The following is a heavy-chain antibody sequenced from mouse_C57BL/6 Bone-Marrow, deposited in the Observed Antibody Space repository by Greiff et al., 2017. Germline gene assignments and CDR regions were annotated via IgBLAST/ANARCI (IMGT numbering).Heavy chain of an antibody. V-gene: IGHV5-4*03. CDR1: GFTFSSYA. J-gene: IGHJ3*01. CDR3: ARVLYYCGSSFAY. Sequence: DVKLVESGGGLVKPGGSLKLSCAASGFTFSSYAMSWVRQTPEKRLEWVATISDGGSYTYYPDNVKGRFTFSRDYAKNILYLQMCDQTSEDTAMYYCARVLYYCGSSFAYWGQGTLVTVSA. D-gene: IGHD1-1*01. CDR2: ISDGGSYT.